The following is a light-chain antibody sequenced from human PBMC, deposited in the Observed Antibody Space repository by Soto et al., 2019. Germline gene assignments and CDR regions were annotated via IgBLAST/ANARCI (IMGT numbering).Light chain of an antibody. CDR1: QGISSF. CDR3: QQLHTYPYT. V-gene: IGKV1-9*01. J-gene: IGKJ2*01. Sequence: DIQLTQSPSFLSASVGDRVTITCRASQGISSFLAWYQQKPGGTPKLLIYAASTLQSGVPSRFSGSGSGTDFTLTITSLQPEDFATYCQQLHTYPYTFGQGTKLEIK. CDR2: AAS.